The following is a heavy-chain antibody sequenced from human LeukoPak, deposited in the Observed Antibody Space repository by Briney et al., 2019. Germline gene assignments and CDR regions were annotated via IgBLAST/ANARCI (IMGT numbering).Heavy chain of an antibody. Sequence: KPGGSLRLSCAASGFTFRDYYMSWIRQAPGKGLEWVSYISSSGSTIYYADSVKGRFTISRDNAKNSLYLQMNRLRAEDTAVYYCARVKAYYYYMDVWGKGTTVTVSS. CDR2: ISSSGSTI. CDR3: ARVKAYYYYMDV. V-gene: IGHV3-11*01. CDR1: GFTFRDYY. J-gene: IGHJ6*03.